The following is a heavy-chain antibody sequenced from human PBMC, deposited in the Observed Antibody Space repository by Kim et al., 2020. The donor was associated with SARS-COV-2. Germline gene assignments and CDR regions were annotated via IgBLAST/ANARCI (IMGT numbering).Heavy chain of an antibody. D-gene: IGHD3-16*02. V-gene: IGHV3-23*01. Sequence: GRITISRDNSKNTLYRKMNSLRAEDTAVYYCAKDQGYDYVWGSYRSSFDYWGQGTLVTVSS. J-gene: IGHJ4*02. CDR3: AKDQGYDYVWGSYRSSFDY.